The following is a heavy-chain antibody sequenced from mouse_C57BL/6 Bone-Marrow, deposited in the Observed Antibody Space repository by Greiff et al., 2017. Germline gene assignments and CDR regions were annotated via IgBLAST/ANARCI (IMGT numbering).Heavy chain of an antibody. Sequence: VQLVESGPGLVAPSQSLSITCTVSGFSLTSYAISWVRQPPGKGLEWLGVIWTGGGTNYNSALKSRLSISKDNSKSQVFLKMNSLQTDDTARYYCARTGDLLWLRRRDYAMDYWGQGTSVTVSS. V-gene: IGHV2-9-1*01. CDR2: IWTGGGT. CDR1: GFSLTSYA. D-gene: IGHD2-2*01. CDR3: ARTGDLLWLRRRDYAMDY. J-gene: IGHJ4*01.